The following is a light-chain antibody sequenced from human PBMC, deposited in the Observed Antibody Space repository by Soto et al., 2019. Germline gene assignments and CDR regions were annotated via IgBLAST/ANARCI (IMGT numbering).Light chain of an antibody. Sequence: EIVMTQSPATLSVSPGERATLSCRASQSVSSNLAWYQQKPGQAPRLVIYGASTRATGIPARFSGSGSVTEFTLTISSLQSEDFAVYYCQPYNNWPPSWTFGQGTKCEIK. CDR3: QPYNNWPPSWT. V-gene: IGKV3-15*01. J-gene: IGKJ1*01. CDR2: GAS. CDR1: QSVSSN.